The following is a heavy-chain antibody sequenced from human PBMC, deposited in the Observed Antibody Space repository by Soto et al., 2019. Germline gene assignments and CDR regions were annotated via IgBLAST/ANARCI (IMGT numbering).Heavy chain of an antibody. CDR2: MNPNSGNT. CDR3: ASLPWANYYYYGMDV. J-gene: IGHJ6*02. D-gene: IGHD7-27*01. CDR1: GYTFTSYD. Sequence: ASVKVSCKASGYTFTSYDINWVRQATGQGLEWMGWMNPNSGNTGYAQKFRGRVTMTRNTSISTAYMELSSLRSEDTAVYYCASLPWANYYYYGMDVWGQGTTVTSP. V-gene: IGHV1-8*01.